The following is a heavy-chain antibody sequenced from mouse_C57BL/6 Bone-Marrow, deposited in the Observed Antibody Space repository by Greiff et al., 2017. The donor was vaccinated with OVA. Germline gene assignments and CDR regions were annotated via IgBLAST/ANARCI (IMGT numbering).Heavy chain of an antibody. Sequence: VQLQQSGPELVKPGASVKISCKASGYTFTDYYMNWVKQSHGKSLEWIGDINPNNGGTRYNQKFKGKATLTVDKSSSTAYMELRSLTSEDSAVYYCARGSYDYDGYWYFDVWGTGTTVTVSA. CDR1: GYTFTDYY. V-gene: IGHV1-26*01. CDR3: ARGSYDYDGYWYFDV. CDR2: INPNNGGT. J-gene: IGHJ1*03. D-gene: IGHD2-4*01.